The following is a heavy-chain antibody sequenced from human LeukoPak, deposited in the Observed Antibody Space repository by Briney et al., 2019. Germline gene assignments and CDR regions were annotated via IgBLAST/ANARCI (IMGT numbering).Heavy chain of an antibody. CDR2: IIPIFGTA. D-gene: IGHD4/OR15-4a*01. CDR3: ARDVPYGGPIDY. V-gene: IGHV1-69*05. CDR1: GGTFSSYA. J-gene: IGHJ4*02. Sequence: EASVKVSCKASGGTFSSYAISWVRQAPGQGLEWMGRIIPIFGTANYAQKFQGRVTITTDESTSTAYMELSSLRPEDTAVYYCARDVPYGGPIDYWGQGTLVTVSS.